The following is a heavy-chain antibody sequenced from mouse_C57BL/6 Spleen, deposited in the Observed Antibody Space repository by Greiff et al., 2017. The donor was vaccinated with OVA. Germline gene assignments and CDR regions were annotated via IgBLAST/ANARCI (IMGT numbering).Heavy chain of an antibody. CDR1: GFTFSSYA. CDR2: ISDGGSYT. Sequence: EVKLQESGGGLVKPGGSLKLSCAASGFTFSSYAMSWVRQTPEKRLEWVATISDGGSYTYYPDNVKGRFTISRDNAKNNLYLQMSHLKSEDTAMYYCARGTGFAYWGQGTLVTVSA. CDR3: ARGTGFAY. V-gene: IGHV5-4*03. J-gene: IGHJ3*01.